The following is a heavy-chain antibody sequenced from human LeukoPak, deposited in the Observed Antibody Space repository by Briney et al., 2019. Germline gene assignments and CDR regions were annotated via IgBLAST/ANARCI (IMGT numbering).Heavy chain of an antibody. CDR2: MNPNSGNT. CDR3: ARAHRVIAVAGGGYYFDY. Sequence: ASVKVSCKASGYTFTSYDINWVRQATGQGLEWMGWMNPNSGNTGYAQKFQGRVTMIRNTSISTAYMELSSLRSEDTAVYYCARAHRVIAVAGGGYYFDYWGQGTLVTVSS. CDR1: GYTFTSYD. D-gene: IGHD6-19*01. V-gene: IGHV1-8*01. J-gene: IGHJ4*02.